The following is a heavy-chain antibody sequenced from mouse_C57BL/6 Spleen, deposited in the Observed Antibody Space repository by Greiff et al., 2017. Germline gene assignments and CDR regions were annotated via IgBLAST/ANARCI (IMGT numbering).Heavy chain of an antibody. CDR3: ARIYYYGSSYYAMDD. J-gene: IGHJ4*01. CDR1: GFTFSDYG. D-gene: IGHD1-1*01. Sequence: EVQVVESGGGLVKPGGSLKLSCAASGFTFSDYGMHWVRQAPEKGLEWVAYISSGSSTIYYADKVKGRFTISRDNAKNTLFLQMTSLRSEDTAMYYCARIYYYGSSYYAMDDWGQGTSVTVSS. CDR2: ISSGSSTI. V-gene: IGHV5-17*01.